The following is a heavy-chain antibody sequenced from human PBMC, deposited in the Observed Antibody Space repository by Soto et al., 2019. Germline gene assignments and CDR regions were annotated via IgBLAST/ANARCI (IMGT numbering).Heavy chain of an antibody. CDR1: GYTFSAYS. CDR2: INPNSGAT. Sequence: GASVKVSCKASGYTFSAYSLDWVRQAPGRGLEWMGRINPNSGATTYAPKFQGRVSMTRDTSLNTAYLEMLSLSSDDTAVYYCARLWVQVWQPTSESGDYWGQGTLVTVSS. D-gene: IGHD5-18*01. J-gene: IGHJ4*02. CDR3: ARLWVQVWQPTSESGDY. V-gene: IGHV1-2*06.